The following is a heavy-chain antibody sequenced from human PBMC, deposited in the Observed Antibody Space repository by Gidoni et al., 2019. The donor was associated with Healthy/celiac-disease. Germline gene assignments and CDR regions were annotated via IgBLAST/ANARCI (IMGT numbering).Heavy chain of an antibody. D-gene: IGHD3-16*01. J-gene: IGHJ4*02. CDR2: IYYSGST. V-gene: IGHV4-39*01. CDR1: GCSLRSISYY. CDR3: ARHGRGLGELIRYYFDK. Sequence: QLQLQESGPGLVKPSETLSLTCTVPGCSLRSISYYWGWIRQPPGKGLEWIGSIYYSGSTYYNPSLKSRATISVDTSKNQFSLKLSSVTAADTAVYYCARHGRGLGELIRYYFDKWGQGTLVTVSS.